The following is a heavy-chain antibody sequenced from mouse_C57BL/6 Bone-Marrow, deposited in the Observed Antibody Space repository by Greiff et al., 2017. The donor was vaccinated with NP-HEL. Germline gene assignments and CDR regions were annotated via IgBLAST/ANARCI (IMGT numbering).Heavy chain of an antibody. CDR1: GYTFTSYD. CDR3: ARIIPSPYAMDY. CDR2: IYPRDCST. Sequence: VQLQQSGPEMVKPGASVKLSCKASGYTFTSYDINWVKQRPGQGLEWFGWIYPRDCSTKYNEKSKGKATLTVDTSSSKTYMELHSLTSEDSAVYFCARIIPSPYAMDYWGQGTSVTVSS. V-gene: IGHV1-85*01. J-gene: IGHJ4*01.